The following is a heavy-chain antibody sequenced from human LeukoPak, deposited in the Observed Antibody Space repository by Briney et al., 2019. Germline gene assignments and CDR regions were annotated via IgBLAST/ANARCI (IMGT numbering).Heavy chain of an antibody. CDR3: ALTYYDILTGYLFDY. Sequence: SETLSLTCTVSGGSISSGSYYWSWLRQPAGQGLEWIGRIYTSGSTNYNPSLKSRVTISVDTSKNQFSLKLSSVTAADTAVYYCALTYYDILTGYLFDYWGQGTLVTVSS. V-gene: IGHV4-61*02. D-gene: IGHD3-9*01. CDR1: GGSISSGSYY. CDR2: IYTSGST. J-gene: IGHJ4*02.